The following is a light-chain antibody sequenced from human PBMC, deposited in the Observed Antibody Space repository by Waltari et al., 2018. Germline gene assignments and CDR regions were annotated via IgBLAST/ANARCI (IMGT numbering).Light chain of an antibody. CDR1: SGINVGTYR. V-gene: IGLV5-45*03. Sequence: QPSSLSASPGASASLTCTLRSGINVGTYRIYWYQQKPGSPPQYLLRYKSDSDKQQGSGVPSRFSGSKDASANAGILLISGLQSEDEADYYCMIWHSSAWVFGGGTKLTVL. CDR2: YKSDSDK. J-gene: IGLJ3*02. CDR3: MIWHSSAWV.